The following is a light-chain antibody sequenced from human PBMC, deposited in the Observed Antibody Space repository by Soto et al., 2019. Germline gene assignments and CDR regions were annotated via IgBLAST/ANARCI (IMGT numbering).Light chain of an antibody. Sequence: DIQMTPSPSSLSASVGDRVTITCRASQDISNYLAWYQQKPGKAPKLLIYAASSLQSGVPSRFSGSGSGTDFTLTISSLQPEDFATYYCQQSYSTPPITCGQGTRREIK. CDR3: QQSYSTPPIT. CDR1: QDISNY. V-gene: IGKV1-39*01. CDR2: AAS. J-gene: IGKJ5*01.